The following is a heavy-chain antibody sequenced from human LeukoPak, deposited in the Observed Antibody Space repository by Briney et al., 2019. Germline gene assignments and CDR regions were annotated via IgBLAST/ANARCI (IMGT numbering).Heavy chain of an antibody. Sequence: GGSLRLSCAASGFTFSSCAMGWVRQPPGKGLEWVSSISGSGGSPYYADSVKGRFTISRDNSKNTLYLQMNSPRAEDTAVYYCARHPEPGYCSSTSCHESYFDYWGQGTLVTVSS. D-gene: IGHD2-2*01. J-gene: IGHJ4*02. CDR2: ISGSGGSP. V-gene: IGHV3-23*01. CDR1: GFTFSSCA. CDR3: ARHPEPGYCSSTSCHESYFDY.